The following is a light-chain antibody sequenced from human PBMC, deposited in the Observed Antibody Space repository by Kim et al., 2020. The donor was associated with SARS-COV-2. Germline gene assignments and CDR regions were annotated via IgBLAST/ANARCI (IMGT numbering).Light chain of an antibody. CDR1: QSVSIS. CDR2: DAS. CDR3: QQRSNWPPIT. V-gene: IGKV3-11*01. Sequence: PGERATASCPASQSVSISFAWYQQNTGQAPMLLIYDASNPAASIPARFSGSGSGTDLTPTIRSLEPEDFAVYYCQQRSNWPPITFCQGTRLEIK. J-gene: IGKJ5*01.